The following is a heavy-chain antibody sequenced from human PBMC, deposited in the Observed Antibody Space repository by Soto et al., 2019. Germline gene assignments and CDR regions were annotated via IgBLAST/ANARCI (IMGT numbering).Heavy chain of an antibody. D-gene: IGHD1-26*01. CDR3: ARISWSYPMHDY. CDR2: IIPIFGTA. V-gene: IGHV1-69*12. CDR1: GGTFSSYA. Sequence: QVQLVQSGAEVKKPGSSVKVSCKASGGTFSSYAISWVRQAPGQGLEWMGGIIPIFGTANYAQKFQGRVTITADQTPSTAYMGLRRLRFEDTAVYYCARISWSYPMHDYWGQGTLVTVSS. J-gene: IGHJ4*02.